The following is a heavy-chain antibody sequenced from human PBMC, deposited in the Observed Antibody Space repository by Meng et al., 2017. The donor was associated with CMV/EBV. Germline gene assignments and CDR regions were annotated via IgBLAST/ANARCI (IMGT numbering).Heavy chain of an antibody. J-gene: IGHJ6*02. CDR3: ARDLHDCSSTSCYRYYYYYYGMDV. Sequence: ASVKVSCKASGYTFTGYYMHWVRQAPGQGLEWMGWINPNSGGTNYAQKFQGRVTMTRDTSISTAYMELSRLRSDDTAVYYCARDLHDCSSTSCYRYYYYYYGMDVWGQGTTVT. CDR2: INPNSGGT. D-gene: IGHD2-2*01. CDR1: GYTFTGYY. V-gene: IGHV1-2*02.